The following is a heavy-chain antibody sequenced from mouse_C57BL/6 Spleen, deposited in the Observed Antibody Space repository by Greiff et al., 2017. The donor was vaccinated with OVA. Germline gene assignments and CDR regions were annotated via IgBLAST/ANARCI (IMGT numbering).Heavy chain of an antibody. CDR3: ARGGNVYPYYAMDY. CDR1: GYTFTSYW. J-gene: IGHJ4*01. V-gene: IGHV1-52*01. CDR2: IDPSDSET. Sequence: QVQLKQPGAELVRPGSSVKLSCKASGYTFTSYWMHWVKQRPIQGLEWIGNIDPSDSETHYNQKFKDKATLTVDKSSSTAYMQLSSLTSEDSAVYYCARGGNVYPYYAMDYWGQGTSVTVSS.